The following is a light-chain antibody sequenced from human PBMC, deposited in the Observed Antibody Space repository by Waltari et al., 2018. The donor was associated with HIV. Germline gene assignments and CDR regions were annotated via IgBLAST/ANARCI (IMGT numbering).Light chain of an antibody. J-gene: IGLJ3*02. Sequence: NFMLTQPHSVSESPGKTVTISCTRSSGSIASNYVQWYQQRPGSAPTTVIYEDNQRPSGVPDWFSGSIDSSSNSASLTISGLKTEDEADYYCQSYDSSNPDWVFGGGTKLTVL. CDR3: QSYDSSNPDWV. CDR1: SGSIASNY. CDR2: EDN. V-gene: IGLV6-57*03.